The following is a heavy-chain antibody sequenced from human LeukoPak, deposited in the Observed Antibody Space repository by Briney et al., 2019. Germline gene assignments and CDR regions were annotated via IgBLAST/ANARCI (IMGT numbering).Heavy chain of an antibody. Sequence: GGSLRLSCAASGFTFSNYAMSWVRQAPGKGLEWVSGISGSGRSTYYADSVKGRFTISRDNSKNTLYLQMNSLRAEDTAVYYCAKDFLRFIAAADPFDYWGQGTLVTVSS. CDR3: AKDFLRFIAAADPFDY. D-gene: IGHD6-13*01. J-gene: IGHJ4*02. CDR1: GFTFSNYA. CDR2: ISGSGRST. V-gene: IGHV3-23*01.